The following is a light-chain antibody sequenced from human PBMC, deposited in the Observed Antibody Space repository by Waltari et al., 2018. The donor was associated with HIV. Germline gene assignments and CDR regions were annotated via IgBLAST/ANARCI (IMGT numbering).Light chain of an antibody. V-gene: IGKV2D-29*02. CDR2: DVS. J-gene: IGKJ5*01. CDR1: QSLLHNDGKAY. CDR3: IQTIRLPST. Sequence: VMTQTPLSLSVTPGQPASLSCKCSQSLLHNDGKAYLYWNLQKPGQSPQLLIYDVSNQFSRVPDRFSSSGSGTDFTLKISRVEAEDVGVYYCIQTIRLPSTFGQETRLGI.